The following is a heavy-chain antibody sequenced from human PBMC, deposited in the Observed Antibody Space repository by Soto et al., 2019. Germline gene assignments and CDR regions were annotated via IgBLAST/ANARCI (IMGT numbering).Heavy chain of an antibody. D-gene: IGHD2-2*01. CDR1: GYTFTSYD. CDR2: MNPNSGNT. Sequence: ASVKVSCKASGYTFTSYDINWVRQATGQGLEWMGRMNPNSGNTGYAQKFQGRVTMTRNTSISTAYMELSSLRSEDTAVYYCARGRYCSSTSCYRGDYYGMDVWGQGTTVTVSS. CDR3: ARGRYCSSTSCYRGDYYGMDV. J-gene: IGHJ6*02. V-gene: IGHV1-8*01.